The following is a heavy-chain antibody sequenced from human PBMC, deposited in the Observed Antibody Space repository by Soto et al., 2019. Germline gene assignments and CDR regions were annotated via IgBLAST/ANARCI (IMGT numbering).Heavy chain of an antibody. CDR2: IYHSGST. Sequence: SSETLSLTCAVSGGAISRGGYSWSWIRQPPGKGLEWIGYIYHSGSTYYNPSLKSRVTISVDRSKNQFSLKLSSVTDADTAVYNCARDFDYWGQGTLVT. CDR3: ARDFDY. CDR1: GGAISRGGYS. J-gene: IGHJ4*02. V-gene: IGHV4-30-2*01.